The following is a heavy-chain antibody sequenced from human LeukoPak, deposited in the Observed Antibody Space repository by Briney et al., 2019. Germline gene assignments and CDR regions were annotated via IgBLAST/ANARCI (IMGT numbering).Heavy chain of an antibody. V-gene: IGHV4-34*01. CDR3: ARGHIAVDVGPQFQL. D-gene: IGHD6-19*01. J-gene: IGHJ1*01. CDR2: INHSGST. Sequence: SETLSLTCAVYGGSFSGYYWSWIRQPPGKGLEWIGEINHSGSTNYNPSLKSRVTISVDTSKNQFSLKLSSVTAADTAVYYCARGHIAVDVGPQFQLWGQGTRVTVSS. CDR1: GGSFSGYY.